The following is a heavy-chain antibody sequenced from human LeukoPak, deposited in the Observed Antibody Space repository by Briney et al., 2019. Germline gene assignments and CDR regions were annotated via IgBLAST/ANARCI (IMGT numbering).Heavy chain of an antibody. J-gene: IGHJ6*03. CDR1: GFTFSSYW. CDR3: ARGGVDTAMVENTYYYYYYMDV. V-gene: IGHV3-74*01. CDR2: INSDGSST. D-gene: IGHD5-18*01. Sequence: GGSLRLSCAASGFTFSSYWMHWVRQAPGKGLVWVSRINSDGSSTSYADSVKGRFTISRDNAKNTLYLQMNSLRAEDTAVYYCARGGVDTAMVENTYYYYYYMDVWGKGTTVTISS.